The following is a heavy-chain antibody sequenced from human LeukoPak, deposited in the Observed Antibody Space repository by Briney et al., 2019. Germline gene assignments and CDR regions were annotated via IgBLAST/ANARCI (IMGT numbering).Heavy chain of an antibody. CDR2: ISDDGSNK. CDR3: ARDSPPMARYDYFDY. V-gene: IGHV3-30-3*01. J-gene: IGHJ4*02. D-gene: IGHD5-24*01. Sequence: PGGSLRLSCAASGFTFSTYAIHWVRQAPGKGLEWAAVISDDGSNKYYADSVKGRFTISRDNSKNTLYLQMNSLRAEDTAVYYCARDSPPMARYDYFDYWGQGTLVTVSS. CDR1: GFTFSTYA.